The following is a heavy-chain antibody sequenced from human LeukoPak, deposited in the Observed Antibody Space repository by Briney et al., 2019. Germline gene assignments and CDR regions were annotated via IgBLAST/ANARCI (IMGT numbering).Heavy chain of an antibody. Sequence: PGGSLRLSCAASGFTFSSYSMNWVRQAPGKGLEWVAVISLKGRFTVSRDNSNNTVYLGMNSLRREDTAVYYCSRGWLRTNPLDPWGQGTLVTVSS. J-gene: IGHJ5*02. V-gene: IGHV3-30*03. CDR2: IS. CDR1: GFTFSSYS. CDR3: SRGWLRTNPLDP. D-gene: IGHD5-12*01.